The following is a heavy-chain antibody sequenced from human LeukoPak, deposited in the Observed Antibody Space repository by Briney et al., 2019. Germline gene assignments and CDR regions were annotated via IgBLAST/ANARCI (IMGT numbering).Heavy chain of an antibody. V-gene: IGHV3-21*04. CDR1: GFTFSSYS. CDR3: ARVHGDRTTKGGNAFDI. CDR2: ISSSSSYI. Sequence: GGSLRLSCAASGFTFSSYSMNWVRQAPGKGLEWVSSISSSSSYIYYADSVKGRFTISRDNAKNSLYLQMNSLRAEDTAVYYCARVHGDRTTKGGNAFDIWGQGTMVTVSS. J-gene: IGHJ3*02. D-gene: IGHD4-17*01.